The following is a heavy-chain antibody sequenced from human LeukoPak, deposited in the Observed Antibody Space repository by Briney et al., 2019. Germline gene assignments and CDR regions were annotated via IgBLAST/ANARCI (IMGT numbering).Heavy chain of an antibody. CDR2: IYSGGST. D-gene: IGHD3-3*01. CDR1: GFTVSSNY. J-gene: IGHJ4*02. Sequence: GGSLRLSCAASGFTVSSNYMSWVRQAPGKGLEWVSVIYSGGSTYYADSVKARFTISRDKSKSTAYLQMNNLRAEDTAVYYCATDGGRREFDYWGQGTLVTVSS. V-gene: IGHV3-66*01. CDR3: ATDGGRREFDY.